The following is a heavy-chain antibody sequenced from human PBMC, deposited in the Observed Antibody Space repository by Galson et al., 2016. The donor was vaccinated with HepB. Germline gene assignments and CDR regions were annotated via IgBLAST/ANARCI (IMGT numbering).Heavy chain of an antibody. J-gene: IGHJ4*02. CDR1: GFTFSNYS. V-gene: IGHV3-21*04. D-gene: IGHD3-3*01. CDR2: ISSCSSCT. CDR3: AREIRFFGVVIANRPFDY. Sequence: SLRLSCAASGFTFSNYSMNWVRQAPGKGLEWVSSISSCSSCTYYVDSVKGRFTISRDNAKNSLYLQMNSLRAEDTAVYYCAREIRFFGVVIANRPFDYWGQGTLVTVSS.